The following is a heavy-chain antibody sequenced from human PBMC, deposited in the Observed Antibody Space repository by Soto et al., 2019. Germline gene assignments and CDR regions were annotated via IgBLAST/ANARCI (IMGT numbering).Heavy chain of an antibody. CDR2: IYPGDSDT. CDR3: ARQLHCSGGSCRGGYYYYMDV. D-gene: IGHD2-15*01. CDR1: GYSFTSYW. Sequence: GESLKISCKGSGYSFTSYWIGWVRQMPGKGLEWMGIIYPGDSDTRYSPSFQGQVTTSADKSISTAYLQWSSLKASDTAMYYCARQLHCSGGSCRGGYYYYMDVWGKGTTVTVSS. J-gene: IGHJ6*03. V-gene: IGHV5-51*01.